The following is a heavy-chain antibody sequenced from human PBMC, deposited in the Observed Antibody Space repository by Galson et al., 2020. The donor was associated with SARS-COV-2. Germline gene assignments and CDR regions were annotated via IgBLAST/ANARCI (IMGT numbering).Heavy chain of an antibody. Sequence: GGSLKISCAASGFTFSGSGIHWVRQASGTGLEWVGRIRDRPNNYATAYAAAVKGRFTVSRDDSKNTAYLQMNSLKTEDTAVYYCATVSYYYLGVWGKGTTVTVSS. CDR1: GFTFSGSG. J-gene: IGHJ6*03. V-gene: IGHV3-73*01. D-gene: IGHD1-1*01. CDR2: IRDRPNNYAT. CDR3: ATVSYYYLGV.